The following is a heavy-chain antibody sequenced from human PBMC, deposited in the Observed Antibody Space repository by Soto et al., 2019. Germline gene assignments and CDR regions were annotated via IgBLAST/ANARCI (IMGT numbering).Heavy chain of an antibody. V-gene: IGHV3-7*01. Sequence: EVQLVESGGGLVQPGGSLRLSCAASGFIFSGYLMTWVRQAPGRGLEWVATINQDGSEKCYVDSVKGRFTISRDNAENSLFLQMNSLRAEDTALYYCARFSSGWYLNYMDVWGKGTTVTVSS. J-gene: IGHJ6*03. CDR1: GFIFSGYL. CDR3: ARFSSGWYLNYMDV. CDR2: INQDGSEK. D-gene: IGHD6-19*01.